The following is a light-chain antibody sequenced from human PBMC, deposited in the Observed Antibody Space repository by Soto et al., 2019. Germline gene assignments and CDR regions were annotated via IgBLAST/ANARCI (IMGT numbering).Light chain of an antibody. Sequence: EIVLTQSPATLSLSPGERATLSCRASQSVGRNLAWYQHKPGQAPRLLIYDASTGATGVPARFSGGGSGTDFTLPIHPLEPEDFTVYYCQQRSSWPLTFGGGTHVEMK. CDR2: DAS. J-gene: IGKJ4*01. CDR1: QSVGRN. CDR3: QQRSSWPLT. V-gene: IGKV3-11*01.